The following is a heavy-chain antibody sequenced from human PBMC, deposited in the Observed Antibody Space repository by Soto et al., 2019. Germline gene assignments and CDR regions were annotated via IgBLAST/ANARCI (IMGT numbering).Heavy chain of an antibody. Sequence: ASVKVSCKASGYTFTSYGISWVRQAPGQGLEWMGWISAYNGNTNYAQKLQGRVTMTTDTSTSTAYMELRSLRSDDTAVYYCARDLRPGSTRWYVKVYYYGMDVWGQGTTV. J-gene: IGHJ6*02. CDR2: ISAYNGNT. CDR3: ARDLRPGSTRWYVKVYYYGMDV. V-gene: IGHV1-18*04. D-gene: IGHD6-13*01. CDR1: GYTFTSYG.